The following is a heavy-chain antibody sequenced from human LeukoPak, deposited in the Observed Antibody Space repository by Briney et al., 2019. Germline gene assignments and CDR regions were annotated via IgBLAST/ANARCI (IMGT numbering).Heavy chain of an antibody. V-gene: IGHV3-21*01. CDR2: ISSSSSYI. J-gene: IGHJ4*02. Sequence: PGGSLRLSCVASGFRFIDYWMNWVRQAPGKGLEWVSSISSSSSYIYYADSVKGRFTISRDNAKNSLYLQMNSLRAEDTAVYYCARDHSSSWYPVGYFDYWGQGTLVTVSS. CDR3: ARDHSSSWYPVGYFDY. CDR1: GFRFIDYW. D-gene: IGHD6-13*01.